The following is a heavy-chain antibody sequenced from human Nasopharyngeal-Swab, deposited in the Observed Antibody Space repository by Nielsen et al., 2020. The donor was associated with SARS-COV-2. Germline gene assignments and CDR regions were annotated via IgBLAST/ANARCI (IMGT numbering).Heavy chain of an antibody. CDR3: ARDAPPARLGY. D-gene: IGHD1-1*01. Sequence: WVRQAPGKGLEWVSSISSSSSYIYYADSVKGRFTVSRDNAKNSLYLQMNSLRAGDTAIYYCARDAPPARLGYWGQGTLVTVSS. CDR2: ISSSSSYI. V-gene: IGHV3-21*01. J-gene: IGHJ4*02.